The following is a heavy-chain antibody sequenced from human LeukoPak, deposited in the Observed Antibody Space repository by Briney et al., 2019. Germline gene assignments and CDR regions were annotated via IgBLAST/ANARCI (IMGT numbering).Heavy chain of an antibody. CDR3: ARRTASDF. D-gene: IGHD2-21*02. J-gene: IGHJ4*02. CDR2: IGGGGDYT. CDR1: GFTFTSYV. Sequence: GGSLRLSCGASGFTFTSYVMSWVRQAPGKGLGWVSSIGGGGDYTYYSDSVKGRFTISRDNSENRVYLEMKSLRAEDTAVYYCARRTASDFWGQGTLVTVSS. V-gene: IGHV3-23*01.